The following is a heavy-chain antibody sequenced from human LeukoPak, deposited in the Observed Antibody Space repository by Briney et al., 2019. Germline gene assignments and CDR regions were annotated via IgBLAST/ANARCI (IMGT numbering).Heavy chain of an antibody. V-gene: IGHV3-53*01. D-gene: IGHD2-15*01. CDR1: GFTVSSNY. CDR2: IYSGGST. Sequence: GGSLRLSCAASGFTVSSNYMNWVRQAPGKGLEWVSVIYSGGSTYYGDSVKGRFTISRDNSKNTLYLQMNSLRAEDTAVYYCASSRYCSGSSCYFDYWGQGTLVTVSS. CDR3: ASSRYCSGSSCYFDY. J-gene: IGHJ4*02.